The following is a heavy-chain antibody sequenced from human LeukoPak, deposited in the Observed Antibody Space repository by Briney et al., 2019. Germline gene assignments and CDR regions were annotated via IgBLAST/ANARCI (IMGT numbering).Heavy chain of an antibody. J-gene: IGHJ4*02. D-gene: IGHD6-13*01. CDR3: AAGTAADY. CDR2: ISSSSSYT. Sequence: VGSLRLSPVVSGIPFSDFYMNRIRQAPGKGLEWISYISSSSSYTDYAESVKGRFTISRDNVKSALYLQMNDLRVEDTAVYYCAAGTAADYWGQGTLVIVSS. V-gene: IGHV3-11*03. CDR1: GIPFSDFY.